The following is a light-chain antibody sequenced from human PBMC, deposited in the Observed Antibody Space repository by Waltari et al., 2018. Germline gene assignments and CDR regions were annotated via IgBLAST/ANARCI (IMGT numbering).Light chain of an antibody. V-gene: IGKV1-NL1*01. CDR2: AAS. CDR3: QQYYSILPT. CDR1: QAIRNS. J-gene: IGKJ1*01. Sequence: DIQMTQSPSSLSASVGDRVTITCRASQAIRNSLAWYQQKPGKAPQLLLYAASRLETGVPSRFSGSGFGTDFTLTISSLQPEDFATYYCQQYYSILPTFDQGTKVEIK.